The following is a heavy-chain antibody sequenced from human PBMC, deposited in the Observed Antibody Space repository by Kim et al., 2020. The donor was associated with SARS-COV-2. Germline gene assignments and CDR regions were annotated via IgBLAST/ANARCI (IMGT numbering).Heavy chain of an antibody. V-gene: IGHV1-46*01. CDR3: ARDDPVGIVGAFDY. Sequence: QKFQGGVTMTRDTSTSTVYMELGSLRSEDTAVYYCARDDPVGIVGAFDYWGEGTLVTVSS. J-gene: IGHJ4*02. D-gene: IGHD1-26*01.